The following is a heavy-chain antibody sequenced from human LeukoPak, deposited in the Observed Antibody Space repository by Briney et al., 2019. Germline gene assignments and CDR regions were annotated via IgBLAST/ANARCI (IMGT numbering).Heavy chain of an antibody. Sequence: GGSLRLSCAASGLTFSDYYISWIGQAPGKGLEWVSYISSSSSYTDYADSVKGRFTISRDDAKNSLYLQMNSLRAEDTAVYYCARGHYELWYWGQGTLVTVSS. CDR1: GLTFSDYY. J-gene: IGHJ1*01. V-gene: IGHV3-11*06. CDR2: ISSSSSYT. CDR3: ARGHYELWY. D-gene: IGHD3-16*01.